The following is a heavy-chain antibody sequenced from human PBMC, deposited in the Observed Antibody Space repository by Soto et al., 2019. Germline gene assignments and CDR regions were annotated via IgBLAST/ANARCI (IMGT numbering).Heavy chain of an antibody. Sequence: EVQLLESGGGLLQPGGSLRLSCAASGFTFRSYAMNWVRQAPGKGLEWVSTISDSGGSTYYADSVKGRFTTSRDNPKTTMDLQVNSLSAEDTALYYCAMRSNTPAAMKSPFDYWGQGTLVTGSS. J-gene: IGHJ4*02. CDR3: AMRSNTPAAMKSPFDY. CDR1: GFTFRSYA. D-gene: IGHD2-2*01. V-gene: IGHV3-23*01. CDR2: ISDSGGST.